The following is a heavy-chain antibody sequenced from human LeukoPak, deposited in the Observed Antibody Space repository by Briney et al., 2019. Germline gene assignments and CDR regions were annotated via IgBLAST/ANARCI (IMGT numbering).Heavy chain of an antibody. J-gene: IGHJ4*02. Sequence: ASVKVSCKASGYTLTGYYMHWLRQAPGQGLEWMGWINPKSGGSNSPQKFQGRVTMTRDTSISTAYMELSRLRSDDTAVYYCAPGPVGGGGIYFDYWGQGTLVTVSS. D-gene: IGHD3-16*01. CDR3: APGPVGGGGIYFDY. CDR1: GYTLTGYY. V-gene: IGHV1-2*02. CDR2: INPKSGGS.